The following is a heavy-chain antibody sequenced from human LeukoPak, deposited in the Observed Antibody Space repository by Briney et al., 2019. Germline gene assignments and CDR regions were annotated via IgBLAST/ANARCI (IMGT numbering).Heavy chain of an antibody. CDR3: AKGLFSAYDKYLDS. CDR2: ISAKSSDI. D-gene: IGHD5-12*01. CDR1: GFAFESFT. J-gene: IGHJ4*02. V-gene: IGHV3-21*04. Sequence: NPGGSLRLSCAGSGFAFESFTMTWVRQAPGKGLEWVSLISAKSSDINYAESVRGRFTISRDNAKNSLFLQMDSLRVEDTAIYYCAKGLFSAYDKYLDSWGQGTLVTVSS.